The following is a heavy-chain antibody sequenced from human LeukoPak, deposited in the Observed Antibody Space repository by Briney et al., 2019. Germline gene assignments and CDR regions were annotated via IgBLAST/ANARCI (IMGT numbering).Heavy chain of an antibody. CDR3: ARDLTIAAAGTYGY. V-gene: IGHV1-18*01. CDR2: ISTYNGNT. J-gene: IGHJ4*02. D-gene: IGHD6-13*01. CDR1: GYTFTSYG. Sequence: ASVKVSCEASGYTFTSYGVSWVRQAPGQGLEWMGWISTYNGNTNYAQKFQGRVTMTTDTSTSTAYMELRSLRSDDTAVYYCARDLTIAAAGTYGYWGQGTLVTVSS.